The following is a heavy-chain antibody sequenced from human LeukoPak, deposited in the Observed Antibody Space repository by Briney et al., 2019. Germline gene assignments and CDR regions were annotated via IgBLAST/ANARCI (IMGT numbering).Heavy chain of an antibody. Sequence: SETLSLTRAVYGGSLSGYYWSWIRQPPGKGLEWIGEVNHSGSTNYNPSLKSRVTISVDTSKNQFSLKLSSVTAADTAVYYCASGSWHPLRDYWGQGTLVTVSS. D-gene: IGHD6-13*01. V-gene: IGHV4-34*01. CDR1: GGSLSGYY. J-gene: IGHJ4*02. CDR3: ASGSWHPLRDY. CDR2: VNHSGST.